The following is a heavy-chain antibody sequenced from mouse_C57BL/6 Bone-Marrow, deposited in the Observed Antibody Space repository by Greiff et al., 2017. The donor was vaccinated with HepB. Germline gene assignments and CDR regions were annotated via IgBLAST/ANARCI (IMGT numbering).Heavy chain of an antibody. CDR3: AGDEGTTVGY. CDR2: ITHSGET. D-gene: IGHD1-1*01. V-gene: IGHV12-3*01. CDR1: GFPITSGYY. J-gene: IGHJ2*01. Sequence: VQLQQSGPGLVKPSQSLFLTCSITGFPITSGYYWIWIRQSPGKPLEWMGYITHSGETFYNPSLQSPISITRETSKNQFFLQLNSVTTEDTAMYYCAGDEGTTVGYWGQGTTLTVSS.